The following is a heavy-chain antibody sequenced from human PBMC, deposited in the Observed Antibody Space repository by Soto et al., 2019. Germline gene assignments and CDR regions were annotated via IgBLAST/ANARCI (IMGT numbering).Heavy chain of an antibody. J-gene: IGHJ6*02. Sequence: SETLSLTCTVSGDSISAYYWSWIRQPPGKGLEWIGHIYNSGFTNYNPSLEGRVTISVDTSRNYFSLKVRSVTTADTAVYYCARLERTVTGYYYYYGVNVWGQGTTVTVSS. CDR1: GDSISAYY. CDR2: IYNSGFT. D-gene: IGHD4-17*01. V-gene: IGHV4-59*01. CDR3: ARLERTVTGYYYYYGVNV.